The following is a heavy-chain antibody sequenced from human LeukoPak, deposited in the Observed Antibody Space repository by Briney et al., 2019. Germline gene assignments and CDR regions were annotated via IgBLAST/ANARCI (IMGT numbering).Heavy chain of an antibody. J-gene: IGHJ4*02. D-gene: IGHD3-3*01. CDR1: GFSFSRHG. CDR2: ISPGGDIR. Sequence: GGSLRLSCVASGFSFSRHGLNWVRQAPGKGLGWVSGISPGGDIRYYADSVKGRFTISRDNSKYTVSLQMSSLRAEDTAVYYCARDFFWSGYYVDYWGQGTLVTVSS. V-gene: IGHV3-23*01. CDR3: ARDFFWSGYYVDY.